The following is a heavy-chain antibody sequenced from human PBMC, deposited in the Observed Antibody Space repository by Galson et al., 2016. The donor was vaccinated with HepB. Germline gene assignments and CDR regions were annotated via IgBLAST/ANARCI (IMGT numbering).Heavy chain of an antibody. CDR1: GFTFSTYW. Sequence: SLRLSCAASGFTFSTYWMSWVRQAPGKGLEWVATLKQDGSVRYYEDSVKGRFTISRDNAKNSLYLQMNSLRAEDAAVYYCARDPSSSSTGWYYFDSWGQGTLVTVSS. V-gene: IGHV3-7*01. J-gene: IGHJ4*02. D-gene: IGHD6-19*01. CDR3: ARDPSSSSTGWYYFDS. CDR2: LKQDGSVR.